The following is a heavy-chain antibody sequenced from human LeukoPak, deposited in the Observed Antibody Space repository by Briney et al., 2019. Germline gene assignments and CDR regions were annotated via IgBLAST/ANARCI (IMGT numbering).Heavy chain of an antibody. CDR2: INPSGGST. CDR3: ASAVAGTSGRPRDTFDI. V-gene: IGHV1-46*01. Sequence: ASVKVSCKASGYTFTSYYMHWVRQAPGQGLEWMGIINPSGGSTSYAQKFQGRVTMTTDTSTSTAYMELRSLRSDDTAVYYCASAVAGTSGRPRDTFDIWGQGTMVTVSS. J-gene: IGHJ3*02. D-gene: IGHD6-19*01. CDR1: GYTFTSYY.